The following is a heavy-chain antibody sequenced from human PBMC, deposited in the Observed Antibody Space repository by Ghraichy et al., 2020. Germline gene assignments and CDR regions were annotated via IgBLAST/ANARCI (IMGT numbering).Heavy chain of an antibody. CDR1: GFTFSSYW. CDR3: AREDIVVVPAVYYYYGMDV. V-gene: IGHV3-7*01. Sequence: GESLNISCAASGFTFSSYWMSWVRQAPGKGLEWVANIKQDGSEKYYVDSVKGRFTISRDNAKNSLYLQMNSLRAEDTAVYYCAREDIVVVPAVYYYYGMDVWGQGTTVTVSS. J-gene: IGHJ6*02. D-gene: IGHD2-2*01. CDR2: IKQDGSEK.